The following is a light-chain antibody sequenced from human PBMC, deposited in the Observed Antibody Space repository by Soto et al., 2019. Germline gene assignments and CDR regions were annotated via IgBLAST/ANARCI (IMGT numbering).Light chain of an antibody. J-gene: IGLJ1*01. CDR1: GSDVRTYNL. Sequence: QSALTEPSSLAWSPGQSITISCTVTGSDVRTYNLVSWYQQHPGKVPKLIIYEASKRPSGVSNRFSGSQHGNTASLTVSGLQAEDEADYYCCSYAGDKTYVFGSGTKVTVL. CDR2: EAS. CDR3: CSYAGDKTYV. V-gene: IGLV2-23*01.